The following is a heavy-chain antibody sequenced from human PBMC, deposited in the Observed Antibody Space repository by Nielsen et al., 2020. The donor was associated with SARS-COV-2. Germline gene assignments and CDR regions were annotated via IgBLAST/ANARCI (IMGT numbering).Heavy chain of an antibody. CDR1: GYTFTNNY. D-gene: IGHD5-18*01. J-gene: IGHJ5*02. V-gene: IGHV1-46*01. Sequence: ASVKVSCKASGYTFTNNYMHWVRQAPGQGLEWMGLINPTNGGTTYAQKFLGTVTMTRDTSTSTAYMDLSRLRSDDTAVYYCARDEYNYGYNWFDPWGQGALVTVSS. CDR3: ARDEYNYGYNWFDP. CDR2: INPTNGGT.